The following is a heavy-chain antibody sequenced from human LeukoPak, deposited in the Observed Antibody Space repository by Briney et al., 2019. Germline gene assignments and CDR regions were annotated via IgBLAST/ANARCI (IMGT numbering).Heavy chain of an antibody. Sequence: GGSLRLSCAASGFTFSSYWMSWVRQAPGKGLEWVANIKQDGSEKYYVDSVKGRFTISRDNAKNSLYLQMNSLRAEDTAVYYCAREYSSSWFGINLFDPWGQGSLVTVSS. CDR2: IKQDGSEK. CDR1: GFTFSSYW. CDR3: AREYSSSWFGINLFDP. J-gene: IGHJ5*02. V-gene: IGHV3-7*01. D-gene: IGHD6-13*01.